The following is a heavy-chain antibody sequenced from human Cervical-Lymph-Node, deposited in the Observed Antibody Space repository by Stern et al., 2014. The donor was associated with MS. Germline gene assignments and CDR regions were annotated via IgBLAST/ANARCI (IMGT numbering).Heavy chain of an antibody. V-gene: IGHV4-34*01. CDR2: INHSGST. J-gene: IGHJ5*02. D-gene: IGHD2-15*01. Sequence: QVQLQQWGAGLLKPSETLSLTCAVYGGSFSGYYWSWIRQPPGKGLEWIGEINHSGSTNYNPSLTSRVTISVDTSKNQFSLKLSSVTAADTAVYYCARSPSVVVVAASNWFDPWGQGTLVTVSS. CDR1: GGSFSGYY. CDR3: ARSPSVVVVAASNWFDP.